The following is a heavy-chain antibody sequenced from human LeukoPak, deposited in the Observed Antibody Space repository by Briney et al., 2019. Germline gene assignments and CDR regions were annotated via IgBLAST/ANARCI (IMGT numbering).Heavy chain of an antibody. Sequence: GGSLRLSCAASGFTFSSYWMHWVRQAPGKGLVWVSRINSDGSSTSYADSVKGRFTISRDNAKNTLYLQMNSLRAEDTAVYYCAKGEVTVTGDYWGQGTLVTVSS. CDR3: AKGEVTVTGDY. CDR1: GFTFSSYW. CDR2: INSDGSST. V-gene: IGHV3-74*01. D-gene: IGHD4-17*01. J-gene: IGHJ4*02.